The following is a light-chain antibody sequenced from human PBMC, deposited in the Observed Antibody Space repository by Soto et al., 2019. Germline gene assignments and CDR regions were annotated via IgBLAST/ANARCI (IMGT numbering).Light chain of an antibody. J-gene: IGKJ1*01. V-gene: IGKV1-39*01. CDR3: QQTYTTPRT. CDR1: QTASNY. Sequence: DTQMTQSPSYLSASVGDRISITCRASQTASNYVNWYQQKPGKAPTLLISATSTLQSGVPSRFRGSGSGTYFTLTITTLQPEDFATYYCQQTYTTPRTFGQGTKVAIK. CDR2: ATS.